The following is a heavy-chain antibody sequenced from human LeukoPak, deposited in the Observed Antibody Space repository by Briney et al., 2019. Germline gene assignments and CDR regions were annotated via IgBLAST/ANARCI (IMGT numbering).Heavy chain of an antibody. Sequence: GGSLRLSCAASGFTFSSYAMSWVRQAPGKGLEWVSAISGSGGSTYYADSVKGRFTISRDNSKNTLYLQMNSLRAEDTAVYYCAKGPTVVVAATPQSDYWGQGTLVTVSS. CDR1: GFTFSSYA. J-gene: IGHJ4*02. D-gene: IGHD2-15*01. CDR2: ISGSGGST. V-gene: IGHV3-23*01. CDR3: AKGPTVVVAATPQSDY.